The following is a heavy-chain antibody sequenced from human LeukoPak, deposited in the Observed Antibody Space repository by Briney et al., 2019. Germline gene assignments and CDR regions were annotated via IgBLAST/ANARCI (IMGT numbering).Heavy chain of an antibody. Sequence: GGSLRLSCAASGFKFSSYWMSWVRQAPGKGLEWVANIKQDGSEKYYVDSVKGRFTISRDNAENSLYLQMNSLRAEDTALYYCARTRGGGTFQGWDFWGQGTLVTVSS. V-gene: IGHV3-7*03. CDR2: IKQDGSEK. J-gene: IGHJ4*02. D-gene: IGHD2-15*01. CDR3: ARTRGGGTFQGWDF. CDR1: GFKFSSYW.